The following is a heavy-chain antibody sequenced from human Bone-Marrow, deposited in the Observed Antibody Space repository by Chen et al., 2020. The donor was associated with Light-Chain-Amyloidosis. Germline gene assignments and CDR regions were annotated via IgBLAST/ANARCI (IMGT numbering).Heavy chain of an antibody. Sequence: QLQLQESGPGLVKPSETLSLPCTVSGGSISSSSYYLGWIRQPPGRGLEWIGSIYYSGSTYYNPALKSRVTISVDTSKNQFSLKLSSVTAADTAVYYCARSLWSRITIFGVVISPIFDCWGQGALVTVSS. V-gene: IGHV4-39*07. J-gene: IGHJ4*02. CDR2: IYYSGST. D-gene: IGHD3-3*01. CDR3: ARSLWSRITIFGVVISPIFDC. CDR1: GGSISSSSYY.